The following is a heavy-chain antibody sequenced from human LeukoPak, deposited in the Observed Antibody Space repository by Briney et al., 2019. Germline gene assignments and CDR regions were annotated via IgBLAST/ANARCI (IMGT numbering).Heavy chain of an antibody. V-gene: IGHV3-48*03. Sequence: RAGGSLRLSCAVSGFTFSSYEMNWVRQAPGKGLEWVSYITSRGSSTHYADSVKGRFTISRDNAKNSLYLQMNSLRAEDTAVYYCARDLGGCDFGYWGQGTLVTVSS. CDR3: ARDLGGCDFGY. CDR1: GFTFSSYE. D-gene: IGHD5-12*01. J-gene: IGHJ4*02. CDR2: ITSRGSST.